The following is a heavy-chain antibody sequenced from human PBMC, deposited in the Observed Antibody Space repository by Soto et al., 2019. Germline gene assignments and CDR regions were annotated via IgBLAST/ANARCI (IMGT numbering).Heavy chain of an antibody. CDR1: GFTFSSYA. Sequence: EVQLLESGGGLVQPGGSLRLSCAASGFTFSSYAMSWVRQAPGKGLEWVSAISGSGGSTYYADSVKGRFTISRDNSKNTLYLQMNSLRAEDTAAYYCAKGCGYNWKSSGLKYWGQGTLVTVSS. J-gene: IGHJ4*02. CDR2: ISGSGGST. D-gene: IGHD1-20*01. V-gene: IGHV3-23*01. CDR3: AKGCGYNWKSSGLKY.